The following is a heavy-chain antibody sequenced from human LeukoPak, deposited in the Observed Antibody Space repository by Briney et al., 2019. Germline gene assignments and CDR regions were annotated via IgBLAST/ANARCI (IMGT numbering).Heavy chain of an antibody. V-gene: IGHV3-9*03. CDR1: GFTFDDYA. CDR2: ISWNSGSI. CDR3: AKAVVKVGYRSAFDI. D-gene: IGHD3-22*01. J-gene: IGHJ3*02. Sequence: GGSLRLSCAASGFTFDDYAMHWVRQAPGKGLEWVSGISWNSGSIGYADSVKGRFTISRDNAKNSLYLQMNSLRAEDMALYYCAKAVVKVGYRSAFDIWGQGTMVTVSS.